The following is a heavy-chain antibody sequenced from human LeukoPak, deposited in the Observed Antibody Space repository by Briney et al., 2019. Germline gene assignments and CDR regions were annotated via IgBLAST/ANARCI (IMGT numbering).Heavy chain of an antibody. CDR2: IYTSGST. D-gene: IGHD3-10*01. V-gene: IGHV4-61*02. J-gene: IGHJ6*03. CDR3: ARAKFGYYYDSGSYYYHYMDV. CDR1: GASISSGSYY. Sequence: SETLSLTCTVSGASISSGSYYWSWIRQPAGKGLEWIGRIYTSGSTNYSPSLKTRVTISVDRSKNQFSLKLSSVTAADTAVYYCARAKFGYYYDSGSYYYHYMDVWGKGTTVTVSS.